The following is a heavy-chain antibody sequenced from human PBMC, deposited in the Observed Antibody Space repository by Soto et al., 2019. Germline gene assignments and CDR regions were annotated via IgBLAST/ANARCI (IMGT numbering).Heavy chain of an antibody. Sequence: QVQLVQSGAEVKKPGSSVKVSCKASGGTFSSYASSWVRQAPGQGLEWMGGIIPIFGTANYAQKFQGRVTITADESTSTAYIELSSLRSEDTAVYYCARAYCGGDCYPIRHDAFDIWGQGTMVTVSS. D-gene: IGHD2-21*02. CDR2: IIPIFGTA. J-gene: IGHJ3*02. CDR3: ARAYCGGDCYPIRHDAFDI. V-gene: IGHV1-69*12. CDR1: GGTFSSYA.